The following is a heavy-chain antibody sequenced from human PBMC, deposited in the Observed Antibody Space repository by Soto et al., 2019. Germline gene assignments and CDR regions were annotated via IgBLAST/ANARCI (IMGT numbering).Heavy chain of an antibody. J-gene: IGHJ6*02. D-gene: IGHD2-15*01. CDR3: TRDYCSGGRCLYYYFYGLDV. CDR1: GGSISSSSYY. V-gene: IGHV4-39*02. Sequence: QLQLQESGPGLVKPSETLSLSCTVSGGSISSSSYYWGWIRQPPGKGLEWIGSIFNSGTTYYNPFLKSRVTMSVDTAKNQFFLKLSSVTAADTAVYYCTRDYCSGGRCLYYYFYGLDVWGQGTTVTVSS. CDR2: IFNSGTT.